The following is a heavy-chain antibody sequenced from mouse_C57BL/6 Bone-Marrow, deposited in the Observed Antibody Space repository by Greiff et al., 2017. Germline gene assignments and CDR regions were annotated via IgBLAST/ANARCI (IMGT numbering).Heavy chain of an antibody. J-gene: IGHJ2*01. CDR1: GYTFTSYG. Sequence: QVQLQQSGAELAKPGASVKLSCKASGYTFTSYGMHWVKQRPGQGLEWIGYINPRNGYTKYNQKFKDKATVTADKSSSTAYMKLSSLTDEDSAVYDCAISPCSSSFDYWGQGTTLTVSS. V-gene: IGHV1-7*01. CDR2: INPRNGYT. CDR3: AISPCSSSFDY. D-gene: IGHD6-1*01.